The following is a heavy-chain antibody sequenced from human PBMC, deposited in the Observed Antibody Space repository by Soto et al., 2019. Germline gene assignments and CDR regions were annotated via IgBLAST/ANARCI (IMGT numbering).Heavy chain of an antibody. V-gene: IGHV3-11*06. J-gene: IGHJ3*02. CDR2: ISTSSTYT. D-gene: IGHD3-10*01. Sequence: QVQLVESGGGLVKPGGSLRLSCVASGFTFSDSYMIWIRQAPGKGLEWVSYISTSSTYTNYADSVKGRFTISRDNANNSLYLQMNSLRADDTAVYYFARDPDRGGAFDIWGQGTMVTVSS. CDR3: ARDPDRGGAFDI. CDR1: GFTFSDSY.